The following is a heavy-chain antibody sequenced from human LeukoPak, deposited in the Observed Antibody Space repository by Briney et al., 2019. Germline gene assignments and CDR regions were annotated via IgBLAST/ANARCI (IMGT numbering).Heavy chain of an antibody. J-gene: IGHJ5*02. CDR1: GGSISNSEYY. Sequence: SQTLSLTCSVSGGSISNSEYYWRWIRQFPGKGLEWIGYIYYSGSTYYNPSLKSRLTISLDTSKNQFSLKMSSVTAADTAIYYCARGVVPGDLYNWFDPWGQGTLVTVSS. CDR3: ARGVVPGDLYNWFDP. V-gene: IGHV4-30-4*01. D-gene: IGHD3-3*01. CDR2: IYYSGST.